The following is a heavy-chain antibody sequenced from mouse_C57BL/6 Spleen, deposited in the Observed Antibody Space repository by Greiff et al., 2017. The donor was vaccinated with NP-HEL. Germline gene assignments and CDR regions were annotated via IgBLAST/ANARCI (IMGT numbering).Heavy chain of an antibody. J-gene: IGHJ2*01. CDR3: ARSDY. Sequence: EVQGVESGGGLVKPGGSLKLSCAASGFTFSSYAMSWVRQTPEKRLEWVATISDGGSYTYYPDNVKGRFTTSRDNAKNNLYLQMSHLKSEDTAMYYCARSDYWGQGTTLTVSS. CDR1: GFTFSSYA. V-gene: IGHV5-4*01. CDR2: ISDGGSYT.